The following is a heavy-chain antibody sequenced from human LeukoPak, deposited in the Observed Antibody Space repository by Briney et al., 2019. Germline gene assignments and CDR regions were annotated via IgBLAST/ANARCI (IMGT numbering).Heavy chain of an antibody. D-gene: IGHD3-10*01. V-gene: IGHV3-20*04. J-gene: IGHJ6*03. CDR2: INWNGGST. CDR1: GFTFDDYG. Sequence: PGGSLRLSCAASGFTFDDYGMSWVRQAPGKGLEWVSGINWNGGSTGYADSVKGRFTTSRDNAKNSLYLQMNSLRSDDTAVYYCARGPRITLIRGGQWYFYMDVWGKGTTVTVSS. CDR3: ARGPRITLIRGGQWYFYMDV.